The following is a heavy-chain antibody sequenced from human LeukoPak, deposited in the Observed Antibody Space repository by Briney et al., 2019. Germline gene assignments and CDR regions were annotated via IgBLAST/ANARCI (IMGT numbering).Heavy chain of an antibody. J-gene: IGHJ4*02. V-gene: IGHV3-74*01. CDR3: ATSTYCSGGSCYSRTFQY. Sequence: GGSLRLSCAASGFAFSSYWMHWVRQAPGKGLVWVSRINSDETSTSYADSVKGRFTISRDNAQKTLYLQMNSLRAEDTAVYYCATSTYCSGGSCYSRTFQYWGQGTLVTVSS. CDR2: INSDETST. D-gene: IGHD2-15*01. CDR1: GFAFSSYW.